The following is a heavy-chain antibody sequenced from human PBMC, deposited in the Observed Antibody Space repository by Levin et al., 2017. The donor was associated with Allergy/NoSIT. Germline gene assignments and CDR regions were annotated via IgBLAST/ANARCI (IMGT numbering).Heavy chain of an antibody. CDR1: GFTFSDHY. CDR2: TRNKANSYTT. CDR3: ARHWIYRFDY. J-gene: IGHJ4*02. D-gene: IGHD5-12*01. Sequence: GGSLRLSCAASGFTFSDHYMDWVRQAPGKGLEWVGRTRNKANSYTTEYAASVKGRFTISRDNAKNSVYLQMNSLRVEDTAVYYCARHWIYRFDYWGQGALVTVSS. V-gene: IGHV3-72*01.